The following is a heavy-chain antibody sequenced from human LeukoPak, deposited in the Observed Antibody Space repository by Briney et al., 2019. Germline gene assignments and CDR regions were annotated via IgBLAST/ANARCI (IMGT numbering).Heavy chain of an antibody. Sequence: PGGSLRLYCAASGFTFSSYGMHWVRQAQGKGLEWVAFIRYDGNNKYYADSVKGRFTISRDNSKNTLYLQMNSLRAEDTAVYYCAKERDYGDLNYWGQGTLVTVSS. CDR2: IRYDGNNK. D-gene: IGHD4-17*01. J-gene: IGHJ4*02. CDR3: AKERDYGDLNY. CDR1: GFTFSSYG. V-gene: IGHV3-30*02.